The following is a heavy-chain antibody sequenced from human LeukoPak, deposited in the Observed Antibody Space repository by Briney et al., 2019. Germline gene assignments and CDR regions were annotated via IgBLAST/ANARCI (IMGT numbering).Heavy chain of an antibody. J-gene: IGHJ4*02. CDR2: FSYSGNT. Sequence: PSETLSLTCTVSGGPISSSRYYWGWIRQPPGKGLEWIGSFSYSGNTYYNPSLKSRVTMSVDTSKNQISLRLSSVTGADTAVYYCARLSPYLGSGSSAFPDDFWGQGVLVTVSS. CDR3: ARLSPYLGSGSSAFPDDF. V-gene: IGHV4-39*01. CDR1: GGPISSSRYY. D-gene: IGHD3-10*01.